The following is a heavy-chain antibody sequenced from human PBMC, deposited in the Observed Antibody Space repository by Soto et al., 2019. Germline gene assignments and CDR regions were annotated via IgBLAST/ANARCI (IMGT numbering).Heavy chain of an antibody. J-gene: IGHJ4*02. CDR3: ARLEGLATISYYFDF. CDR1: GGSCSGHY. V-gene: IGHV4-34*01. Sequence: PSENLSLTCAVYGGSCSGHYGSWIRQPPGKGLQWIGEINHSGSTNYNPSLKSRVTISVDTSKNQFSLKLNSVTAADSAVYFCARLEGLATISYYFDFWGPGALVTVSS. D-gene: IGHD3-9*01. CDR2: INHSGST.